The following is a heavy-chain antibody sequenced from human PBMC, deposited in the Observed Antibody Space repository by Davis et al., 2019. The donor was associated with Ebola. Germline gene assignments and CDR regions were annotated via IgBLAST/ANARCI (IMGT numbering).Heavy chain of an antibody. CDR2: ISSNGGST. D-gene: IGHD6-13*01. CDR1: GFTFSSYA. J-gene: IGHJ1*01. Sequence: GESLKISCSASGFTFSSYAMHWVRQAPGKGLEYVSAISSNGGSTYYADSVKGRFTISRDNSKNTMYLQMNSLRVDDTAIYYCTRGRGGSSWEVLWGQGTLVTVSS. V-gene: IGHV3-64*04. CDR3: TRGRGGSSWEVL.